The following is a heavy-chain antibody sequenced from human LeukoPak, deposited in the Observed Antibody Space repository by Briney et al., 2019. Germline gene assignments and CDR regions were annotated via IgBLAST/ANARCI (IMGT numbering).Heavy chain of an antibody. CDR2: ITSDETNT. CDR1: GFTFSDYW. D-gene: IGHD2-2*01. V-gene: IGHV3-74*03. J-gene: IGHJ4*02. CDR3: VRDGTMNAEFDY. Sequence: GGSLRLSCAASGFTFSDYWMHWVRQAPGKGLVWVSRITSDETNTAYADSVKGRFTISRDNAKNTLYLQMNSLRAEDTAVYYCVRDGTMNAEFDYWGQGTLVTVSS.